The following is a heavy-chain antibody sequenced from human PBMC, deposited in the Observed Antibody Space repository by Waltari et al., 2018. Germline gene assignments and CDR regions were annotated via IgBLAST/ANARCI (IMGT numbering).Heavy chain of an antibody. V-gene: IGHV3-48*04. Sequence: EVQLVESGGGLVQPGGSLRLSCAASGFTFSSYSMNWVRQAPGKGLEWVSYISSSSSTIYYADSVKGRFTISRDNAKNSLYLQMNSLRAEDTAVYYCARDHYYDSSGYYSDAFDIWGQGTMVTVSS. CDR3: ARDHYYDSSGYYSDAFDI. D-gene: IGHD3-22*01. J-gene: IGHJ3*02. CDR1: GFTFSSYS. CDR2: ISSSSSTI.